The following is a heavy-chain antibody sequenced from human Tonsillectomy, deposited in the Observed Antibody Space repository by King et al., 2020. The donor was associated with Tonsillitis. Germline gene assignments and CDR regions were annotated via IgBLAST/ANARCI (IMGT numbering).Heavy chain of an antibody. CDR1: GYRFTNYW. D-gene: IGHD5-24*01. CDR2: IYPGDSDI. Sequence: QLVQSGAEVKKPGESLKISCKGSGYRFTNYWIGWVRQMPGKGLEWMGIIYPGDSDITYSPSFQGQVTISADRSINTAYLQWSTLKASDTAMYYCARLPSTYNNFFDSWGQGTLVTVSS. J-gene: IGHJ4*02. V-gene: IGHV5-51*01. CDR3: ARLPSTYNNFFDS.